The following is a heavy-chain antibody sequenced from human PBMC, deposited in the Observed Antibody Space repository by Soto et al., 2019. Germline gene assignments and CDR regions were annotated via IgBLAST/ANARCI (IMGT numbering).Heavy chain of an antibody. CDR2: IWYDGSNK. Sequence: PGGSLRLSCAASGFTFSSYGMHWVRQAPGKGLEWVAVIWYDGSNKYYADSVKGRFTISRDNSKNTLYLQMNSLRAEDTAVYYCARDRGPEWFVDYWGQGTLVTVSS. D-gene: IGHD3-3*01. V-gene: IGHV3-33*01. CDR1: GFTFSSYG. J-gene: IGHJ4*02. CDR3: ARDRGPEWFVDY.